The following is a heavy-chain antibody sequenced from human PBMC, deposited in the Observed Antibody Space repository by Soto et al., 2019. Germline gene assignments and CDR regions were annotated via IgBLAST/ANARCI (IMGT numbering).Heavy chain of an antibody. V-gene: IGHV3-23*01. Sequence: GGSLRLSCAASGFTFSTYAMSWVRQAPGKGLEWVSAIGGSDGSTHYADSVQGRLTISRDNSRNTLYLQMNSLRAEDTAVYYCARGQVDIVANWFDPWGQGTLVIVSS. J-gene: IGHJ5*02. CDR2: IGGSDGST. D-gene: IGHD5-12*01. CDR3: ARGQVDIVANWFDP. CDR1: GFTFSTYA.